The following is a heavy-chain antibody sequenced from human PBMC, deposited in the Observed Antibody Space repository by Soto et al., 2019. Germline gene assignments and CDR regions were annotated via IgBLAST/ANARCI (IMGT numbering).Heavy chain of an antibody. J-gene: IGHJ6*02. CDR3: ASGGLLWFGELFNTRYYYGMDV. CDR1: GGSISSYY. D-gene: IGHD3-10*01. V-gene: IGHV4-59*01. CDR2: IYYSGST. Sequence: PSETLSLTCTVSGGSISSYYWSWIRQPPGKGLEWIGYIYYSGSTNYNPSLKSRVTISVDTSKNHFSLKLSSVTAADTAVYYCASGGLLWFGELFNTRYYYGMDVWGQGTTVTVSS.